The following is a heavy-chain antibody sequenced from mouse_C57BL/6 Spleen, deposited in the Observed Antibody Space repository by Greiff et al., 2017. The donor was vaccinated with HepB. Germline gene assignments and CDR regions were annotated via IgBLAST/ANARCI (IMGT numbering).Heavy chain of an antibody. CDR2: IYPGDGDT. D-gene: IGHD2-3*01. CDR1: GYAFSSSW. J-gene: IGHJ3*01. CDR3: ASSDGYLIAY. Sequence: VQLQQSGPELVKPGASVKISCKASGYAFSSSWMNWVKQRPGKGLEWIGRIYPGDGDTNYNGKFKGKATLTADKSSSTAYMQLSSLTSEDSAVYFCASSDGYLIAYWGQGTLVTVSA. V-gene: IGHV1-82*01.